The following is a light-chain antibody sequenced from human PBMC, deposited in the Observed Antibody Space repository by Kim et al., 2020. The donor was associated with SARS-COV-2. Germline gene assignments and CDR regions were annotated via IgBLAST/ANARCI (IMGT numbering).Light chain of an antibody. CDR2: GND. Sequence: QSVLTQPPSVSGAPGQRVTISCSGGSSNIGAGSHVHWYQHVPGATPKLLIYGNDNRPSGIPDRFSGSKSGTSASLAITGLQAEDAADYYCQSYDNSLPVFGGGTQLTVL. CDR3: QSYDNSLPV. CDR1: SSNIGAGSH. V-gene: IGLV1-40*01. J-gene: IGLJ2*01.